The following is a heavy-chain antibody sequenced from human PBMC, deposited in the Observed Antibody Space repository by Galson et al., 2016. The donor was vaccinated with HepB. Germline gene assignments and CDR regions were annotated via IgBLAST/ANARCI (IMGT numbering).Heavy chain of an antibody. CDR3: ARESEGYCSSTSCYTDNYYYGMDV. D-gene: IGHD2-2*02. CDR2: TYYRSKWYN. Sequence: CAISGDSVSSNSAAWNWIRQSPSRGLEWLGRTYYRSKWYNDYAVTVKSRITIKPDTSKNQFSLQLNAVTPEDTAVYYCARESEGYCSSTSCYTDNYYYGMDVWGQGTTVTVSS. V-gene: IGHV6-1*01. CDR1: GDSVSSNSAA. J-gene: IGHJ6*02.